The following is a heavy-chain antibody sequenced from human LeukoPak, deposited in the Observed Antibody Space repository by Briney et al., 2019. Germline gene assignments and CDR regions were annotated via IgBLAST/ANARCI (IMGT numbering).Heavy chain of an antibody. CDR1: GFTFSTYT. D-gene: IGHD3-3*01. CDR3: ARDVSWSFDY. V-gene: IGHV3-48*01. J-gene: IGHJ4*02. CDR2: IGGGNI. Sequence: GGSLRLSCAASGFTFSTYTMNWIRQAPGKGLEWLSYIGGGNIWYADSVKGRFTISRDNAKNSLYLQMNSLRAEDTALYYCARDVSWSFDYWGRGALVTVSS.